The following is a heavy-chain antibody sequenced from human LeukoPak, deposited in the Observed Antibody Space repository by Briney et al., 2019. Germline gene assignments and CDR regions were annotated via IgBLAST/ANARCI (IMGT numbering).Heavy chain of an antibody. D-gene: IGHD5-18*01. J-gene: IGHJ4*02. V-gene: IGHV1-2*02. Sequence: AASVKVSCKASGYTFTGYYMHWVRQAPGQGLEWMGWINPNSGGTNYAQRFQGRVTMTRDTSISTAYMELSRLRSDDTAVYYCARGFVDTAGFDYWGQGTLVTVSS. CDR3: ARGFVDTAGFDY. CDR1: GYTFTGYY. CDR2: INPNSGGT.